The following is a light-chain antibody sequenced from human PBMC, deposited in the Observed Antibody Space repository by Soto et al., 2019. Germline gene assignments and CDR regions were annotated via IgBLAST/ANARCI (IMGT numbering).Light chain of an antibody. Sequence: IQLTQSPSSLSASVGDRVTITCRASQGIGSYLAWYQQKPGEAPKLLIFAASTLQSGVPSTFSGCGSGTDFTLTISSLQAEDFATYGCQQLSTYPSTVGAGTKVDI. V-gene: IGKV1-9*01. CDR3: QQLSTYPST. CDR1: QGIGSY. CDR2: AAS. J-gene: IGKJ4*01.